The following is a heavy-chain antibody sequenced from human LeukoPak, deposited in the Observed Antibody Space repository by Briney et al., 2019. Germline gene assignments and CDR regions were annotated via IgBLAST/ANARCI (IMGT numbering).Heavy chain of an antibody. Sequence: SETLSLTCTVSGGSISSGGYYWSWIRQHPGKGLEWIGYIYYSGSTCYNPSLKSRVTISVDTSKNQFSLKLSSVTAADTAVYYCARESRDYYYDSSGNFDYWGQGTLVTVSS. D-gene: IGHD3-22*01. CDR1: GGSISSGGYY. CDR3: ARESRDYYYDSSGNFDY. J-gene: IGHJ4*02. V-gene: IGHV4-31*03. CDR2: IYYSGST.